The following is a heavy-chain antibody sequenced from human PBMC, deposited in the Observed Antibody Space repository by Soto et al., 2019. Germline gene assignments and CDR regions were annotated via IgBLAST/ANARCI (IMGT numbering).Heavy chain of an antibody. D-gene: IGHD2-2*02. Sequence: SETLSLPCTVSGGSISSGGYYWSWIRQHPGKGLEWIGYIYYSGSTYYNPSLKSRVTISVDTSKNQFSLKLSSVTAADTAVYYCARVPIVPAAIPYYYYYYGMDVWGQGTTVTVSS. CDR3: ARVPIVPAAIPYYYYYYGMDV. V-gene: IGHV4-31*03. CDR2: IYYSGST. CDR1: GGSISSGGYY. J-gene: IGHJ6*02.